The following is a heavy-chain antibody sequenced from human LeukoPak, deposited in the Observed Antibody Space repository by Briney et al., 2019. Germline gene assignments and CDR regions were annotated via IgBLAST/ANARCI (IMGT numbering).Heavy chain of an antibody. CDR1: GFTFSDYY. V-gene: IGHV3-11*01. J-gene: IGHJ6*02. D-gene: IGHD1-20*01. Sequence: GGSLRLSCAASGFTFSDYYMSWIRQAPGKGLEWVSYISSSGSTIYYADSVKGRFTISRDNAKNSLYLQMNSLRAEDTAVYYCARDRRCNWNDLAYYGMDVWAKGPRSPSP. CDR2: ISSSGSTI. CDR3: ARDRRCNWNDLAYYGMDV.